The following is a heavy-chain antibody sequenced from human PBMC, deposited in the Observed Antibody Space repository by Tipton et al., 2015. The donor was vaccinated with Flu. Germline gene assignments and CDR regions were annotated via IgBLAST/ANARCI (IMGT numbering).Heavy chain of an antibody. CDR1: GASISSESYY. J-gene: IGHJ4*02. Sequence: TLSLTCTVSGASISSESYYWGWIRQPPGKGLEWIGNIYHSGSTNYNPSLKSRVTISLDKSKNQFSLNLSSVTAADTAVYYCARQVEAATRSSSWGQGTLVTVSS. CDR2: IYHSGST. V-gene: IGHV4-39*07. D-gene: IGHD2-15*01. CDR3: ARQVEAATRSSS.